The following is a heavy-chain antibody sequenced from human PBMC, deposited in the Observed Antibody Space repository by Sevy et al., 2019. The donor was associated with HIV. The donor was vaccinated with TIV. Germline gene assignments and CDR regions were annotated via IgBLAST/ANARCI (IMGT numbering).Heavy chain of an antibody. D-gene: IGHD4-17*01. J-gene: IGHJ5*02. CDR2: INHSGST. Sequence: SETLSLTCAVYGGSFSDYYWSWIRQPPGKGLEWIGEINHSGSTNYNPSLKSRVTISVDTSKNQFSLKLSSVTAADTAVYYCARTLAHDYGDYGWFDPWRQGTLVTVSS. CDR3: ARTLAHDYGDYGWFDP. V-gene: IGHV4-34*01. CDR1: GGSFSDYY.